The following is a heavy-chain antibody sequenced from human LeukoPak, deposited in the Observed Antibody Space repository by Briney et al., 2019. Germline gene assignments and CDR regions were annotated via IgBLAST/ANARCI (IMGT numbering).Heavy chain of an antibody. CDR2: ISGYNSKP. V-gene: IGHV1-18*01. CDR1: GYSFTNYG. CDR3: ARGSLYSNTYYYYYMDV. D-gene: IGHD6-13*01. Sequence: ASVKVSCKTSGYSFTNYGITWVRQAPGQGLEWMGWISGYNSKPFYAQNFQGRVTMTTDTSTSTAYMELRSLRSDDTAVYYCARGSLYSNTYYYYYMDVWGKGTTVTVSS. J-gene: IGHJ6*03.